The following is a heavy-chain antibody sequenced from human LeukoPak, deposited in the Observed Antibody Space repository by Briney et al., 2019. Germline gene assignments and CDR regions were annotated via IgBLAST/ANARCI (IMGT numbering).Heavy chain of an antibody. CDR1: GYTFIDYY. Sequence: ASVKVSCKASGYTFIDYYMHWVRQAPGQGLEWMGWINPRSGATNYPQDFQGRVTMTRDTSISTAYMELNRLRSDDTAVYYCARGFCTGGDCYQRTNFDLWGQGTLVTVSS. D-gene: IGHD2-21*02. CDR3: ARGFCTGGDCYQRTNFDL. CDR2: INPRSGAT. V-gene: IGHV1-2*02. J-gene: IGHJ4*02.